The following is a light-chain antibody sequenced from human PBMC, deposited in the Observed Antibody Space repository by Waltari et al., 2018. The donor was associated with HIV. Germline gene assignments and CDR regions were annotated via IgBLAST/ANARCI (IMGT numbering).Light chain of an antibody. CDR2: RNN. CDR3: AAWDDVLSARV. J-gene: IGLJ3*02. CDR1: RSNLGSDNIY. Sequence: QSVLTQSPSASGTPGQRVTMACSGSRSNLGSDNIYVYWYRQLPGMAPTLLIYRNNKRPSGVPDLLSGSKSGTSASLAISGLRSEDEGDYYCAAWDDVLSARVFGGGTKLTVL. V-gene: IGLV1-47*01.